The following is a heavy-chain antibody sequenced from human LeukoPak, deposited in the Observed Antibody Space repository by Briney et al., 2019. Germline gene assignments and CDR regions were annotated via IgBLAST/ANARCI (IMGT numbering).Heavy chain of an antibody. CDR1: GGSISSGGYY. CDR2: IYYSGST. V-gene: IGHV4-31*03. D-gene: IGHD2-2*01. Sequence: PSETLSLTCTVSGGSISSGGYYRSWIRQHPGKGLEWIGCIYYSGSTYYNPSLKSRVTISVDTSKNQFSLKLSSVTAADTAVYYCASLDCSSTSCPFDYWGQGTLVTVSS. J-gene: IGHJ4*02. CDR3: ASLDCSSTSCPFDY.